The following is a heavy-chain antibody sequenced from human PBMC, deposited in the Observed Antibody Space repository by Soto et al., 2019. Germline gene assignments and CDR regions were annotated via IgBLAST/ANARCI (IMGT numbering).Heavy chain of an antibody. V-gene: IGHV1-18*01. D-gene: IGHD2-2*01. CDR3: AKGSSTSWENWFDP. CDR2: ISAYNGNT. J-gene: IGHJ5*02. CDR1: GYTFTSYG. Sequence: ASVKVSCKASGYTFTSYGISWVRQAPGQGLEWMGWISAYNGNTNYAQKLQGRVNMTTDTSTSTAYMELRSLRSDDTAVYYCAKGSSTSWENWFDPWGQGTLVTVSS.